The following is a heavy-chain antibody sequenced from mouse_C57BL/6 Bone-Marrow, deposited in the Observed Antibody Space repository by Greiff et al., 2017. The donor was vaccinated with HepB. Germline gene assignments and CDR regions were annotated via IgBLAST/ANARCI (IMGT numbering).Heavy chain of an antibody. D-gene: IGHD2-4*01. CDR2: ISSGSSTI. J-gene: IGHJ3*01. CDR3: ARLYDYDVGGTWFAY. V-gene: IGHV5-17*01. CDR1: GFTFSDYG. Sequence: EVKVVESGGGLVKPGGSLKLSCAASGFTFSDYGMHWVRQAPEKGLEWVAYISSGSSTIYYADTVKGRFTISRDNAKNTLFLQMTSLRSEDTAMYYCARLYDYDVGGTWFAYWGQGTLVTVSA.